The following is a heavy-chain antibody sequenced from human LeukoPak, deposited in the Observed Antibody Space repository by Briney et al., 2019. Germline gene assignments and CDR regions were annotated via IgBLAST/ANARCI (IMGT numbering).Heavy chain of an antibody. CDR1: GFTFSSYA. D-gene: IGHD3-3*02. V-gene: IGHV3-23*01. J-gene: IGHJ3*02. Sequence: XXSLRLSCAAXGFTFSSYAMSWVRQAPGKGLEWVSAISGSGGSTYYADSVKGRFTISRDNSKNTLYLQMNSLRAEDTAVYYCAKDLIFGVVAIWGQGTMVTVSS. CDR3: AKDLIFGVVAI. CDR2: ISGSGGST.